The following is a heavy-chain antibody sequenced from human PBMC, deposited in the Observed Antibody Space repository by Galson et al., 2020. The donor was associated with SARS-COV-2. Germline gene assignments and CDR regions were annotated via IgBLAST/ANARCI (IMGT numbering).Heavy chain of an antibody. J-gene: IGHJ3*02. Sequence: GGSLRLSCAAAAFSFSVYYMSWIRQAPGKGLEWISYISSSGSSTNYADSVKGRFTISRDNAKNSLYLQMNSLRAEDTAVYYCAREGHLRFLADDAFDIWGQGTMVTVSS. D-gene: IGHD3-3*01. CDR2: ISSSGSST. CDR1: AFSFSVYY. V-gene: IGHV3-11*01. CDR3: AREGHLRFLADDAFDI.